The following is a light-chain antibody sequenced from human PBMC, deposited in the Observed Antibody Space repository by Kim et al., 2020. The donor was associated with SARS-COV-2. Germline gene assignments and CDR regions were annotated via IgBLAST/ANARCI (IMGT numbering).Light chain of an antibody. CDR3: QAWDSSTVV. J-gene: IGLJ2*01. CDR2: QDN. V-gene: IGLV3-1*01. CDR1: KLGDKY. Sequence: SYELTQPPSVSVSPGHTASITCSGDKLGDKYACWYQQKPGQSPVLVIYQDNKRPSGIPERFSGSNSGNTATLTISGTQAMDEADYYCQAWDSSTVV.